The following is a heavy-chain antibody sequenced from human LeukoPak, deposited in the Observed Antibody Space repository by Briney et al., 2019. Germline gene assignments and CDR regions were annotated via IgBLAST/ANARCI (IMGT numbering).Heavy chain of an antibody. CDR1: GGSISSGDYY. CDR3: ARAVVRGVTPDPYYFDY. CDR2: IYYSGST. V-gene: IGHV4-30-4*08. Sequence: SQTLSLTCTVSGGSISSGDYYWSWIRQPPGKGLEWIGYIYYSGSTYYNPSLKSRVTISVDTSKNQFSLKLSSVTAADTAVYYCARAVVRGVTPDPYYFDYWGQGTLVTVSS. D-gene: IGHD3-10*01. J-gene: IGHJ4*02.